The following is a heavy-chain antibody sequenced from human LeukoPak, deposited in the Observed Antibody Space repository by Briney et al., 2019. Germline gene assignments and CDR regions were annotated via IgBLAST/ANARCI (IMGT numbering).Heavy chain of an antibody. CDR2: IYYSGST. J-gene: IGHJ4*02. CDR3: ARGCTSISCYGGKYYFDY. Sequence: SETLSLTCTVSGGSISSYYWSWIRQPPGKGLEWIGYIYYSGSTNYNPSLKSRVTISVDTSRNQFSLELSSVTAADTAVYHCARGCTSISCYGGKYYFDYWGQGTLVVVSS. V-gene: IGHV4-59*01. D-gene: IGHD2-2*01. CDR1: GGSISSYY.